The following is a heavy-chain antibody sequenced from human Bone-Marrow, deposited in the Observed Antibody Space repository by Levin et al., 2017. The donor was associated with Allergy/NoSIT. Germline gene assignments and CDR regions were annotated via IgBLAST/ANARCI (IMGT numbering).Heavy chain of an antibody. CDR3: ARQGQLPSDY. CDR1: GYTFTSYD. D-gene: IGHD2-2*01. J-gene: IGHJ4*02. V-gene: IGHV1-8*01. CDR2: MNPNSGNT. Sequence: GGSLRLSCKASGYTFTSYDINWVRQATGQGLEWMGWMNPNSGNTGYAQKFQGRVTMTRNTSISTAYMELSSLRSEDTAGYYCARQGQLPSDYWGQGTLVTVSS.